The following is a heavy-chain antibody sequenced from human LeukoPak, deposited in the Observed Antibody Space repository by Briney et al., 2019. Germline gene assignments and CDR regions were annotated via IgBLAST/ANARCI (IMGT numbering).Heavy chain of an antibody. CDR2: ISYDGSNK. CDR3: AKVTAPGIDY. V-gene: IGHV3-30-3*01. D-gene: IGHD1-14*01. CDR1: GFTFSSYA. Sequence: GGSLRLSCAASGFTFSSYAMHWVRQAPGKGLEWVAVISYDGSNKYYADSVKGRFTISRDNSKNTLYLQMNSLRAEDTAVYYCAKVTAPGIDYWGQGTLVTVSS. J-gene: IGHJ4*02.